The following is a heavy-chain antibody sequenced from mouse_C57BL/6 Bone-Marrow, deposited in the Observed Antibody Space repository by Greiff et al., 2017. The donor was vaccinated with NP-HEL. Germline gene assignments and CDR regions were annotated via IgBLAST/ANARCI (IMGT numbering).Heavy chain of an antibody. V-gene: IGHV1-53*01. CDR2: INPSNGGT. CDR3: ARRGPYYYAMDY. CDR1: GYTFTSYW. Sequence: VQLQQSGTELVKPGASVKLSCKASGYTFTSYWMHWVKQRPGQGLEWIGNINPSNGGTNYNEKFKSKATLTVDKFSSTAYMQLSSLTSEDSAVYYCARRGPYYYAMDYWGQGTSVTVSS. J-gene: IGHJ4*01.